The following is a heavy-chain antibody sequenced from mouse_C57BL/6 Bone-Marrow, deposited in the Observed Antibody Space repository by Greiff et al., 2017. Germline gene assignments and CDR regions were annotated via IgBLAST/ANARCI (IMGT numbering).Heavy chain of an antibody. V-gene: IGHV1-64*01. J-gene: IGHJ2*01. CDR2: IPPNSGST. CDR3: ALVRVGYYLDY. D-gene: IGHD2-14*01. Sequence: QVQLQQPGAELVKPGASVKLSCKASGYTFTSSWMHWVKQRPGQGLEWIGMIPPNSGSTNYNEKFKSKATLTVDKSSSTAYMQLSSLTSEDSAVYDCALVRVGYYLDYWGQGTTLTVSS. CDR1: GYTFTSSW.